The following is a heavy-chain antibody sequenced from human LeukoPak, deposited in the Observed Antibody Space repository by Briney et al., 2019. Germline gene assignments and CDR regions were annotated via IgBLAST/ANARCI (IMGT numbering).Heavy chain of an antibody. CDR2: INSDGSST. CDR1: GVTFSTYR. V-gene: IGHV3-74*01. D-gene: IGHD5-18*01. Sequence: GGSLRLSCVPSGVTFSTYRMYSVRHVPGKGLVWVSRINSDGSSTAYADSVKGRFTISRDNAKTTLYMKMNSLRAEDTAVYYCARPGGFSYGYYFDHWGQGARVTVPS. J-gene: IGHJ4*02. CDR3: ARPGGFSYGYYFDH.